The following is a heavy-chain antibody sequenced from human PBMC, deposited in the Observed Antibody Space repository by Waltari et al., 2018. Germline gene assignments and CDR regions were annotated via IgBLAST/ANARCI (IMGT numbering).Heavy chain of an antibody. J-gene: IGHJ4*02. Sequence: QLQLQESGPGLVKHSETLSLTCTVSGGSIRSSSYYLGWIRQPPGKGLGWIGSIYYSGTTYYNPSLKRRVTISVDTSKNQFSLKLSSVTAADTAVYYCARISRKWDLLRSNNYFDYWGQGTLVTVSS. D-gene: IGHD1-26*01. CDR2: IYYSGTT. CDR3: ARISRKWDLLRSNNYFDY. V-gene: IGHV4-39*01. CDR1: GGSIRSSSYY.